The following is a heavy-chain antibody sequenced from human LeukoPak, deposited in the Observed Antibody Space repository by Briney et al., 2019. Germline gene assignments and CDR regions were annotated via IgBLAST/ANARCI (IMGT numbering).Heavy chain of an antibody. CDR3: ARSGAAGPYFDY. Sequence: GGSLRLSCAASGFTFSSYAMSWVRQAPGKGLEWVSYISSSGSTIYYADSVKGRFTISRDNAKNSLYLQMNSLRAEDTAVYYCARSGAAGPYFDYWGQGTLVTVSS. CDR2: ISSSGSTI. CDR1: GFTFSSYA. D-gene: IGHD6-13*01. J-gene: IGHJ4*02. V-gene: IGHV3-48*04.